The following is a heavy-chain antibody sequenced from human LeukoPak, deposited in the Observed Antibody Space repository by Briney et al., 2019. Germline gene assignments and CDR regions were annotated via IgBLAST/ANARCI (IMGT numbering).Heavy chain of an antibody. Sequence: SQTLSLTCAISGDNVSGNSTAYNWIRQSPSRGLEWLGRTYYRSKWYNDYAISVKSRITVNPDTSKNQLSLQLNSVTPEDTAVYYCARGGQGDGYSADEAFDFWGQGTMATVSS. CDR3: ARGGQGDGYSADEAFDF. CDR1: GDNVSGNSTA. J-gene: IGHJ3*01. V-gene: IGHV6-1*01. CDR2: TYYRSKWYN. D-gene: IGHD5-24*01.